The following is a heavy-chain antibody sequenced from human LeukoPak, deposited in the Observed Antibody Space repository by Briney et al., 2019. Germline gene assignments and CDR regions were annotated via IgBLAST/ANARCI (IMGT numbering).Heavy chain of an antibody. CDR1: GFTFSSYE. CDR3: ARAGGYCSSTSCFYYYYGMDV. Sequence: GGSLRLSCAASGFTFSSYEMNWVRQAPGKGLEWVSYICSSGSTIYYADSVRGRFTISRDNAKNSLYLQMNSLRAEDTAVYYCARAGGYCSSTSCFYYYYGMDVWGKGTTVTVSS. V-gene: IGHV3-48*03. D-gene: IGHD2-2*01. CDR2: ICSSGSTI. J-gene: IGHJ6*04.